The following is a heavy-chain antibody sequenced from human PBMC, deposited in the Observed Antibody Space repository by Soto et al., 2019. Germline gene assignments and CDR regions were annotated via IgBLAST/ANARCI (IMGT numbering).Heavy chain of an antibody. CDR2: ISGSGGST. CDR3: AKDRGATGSGQYYFDY. Sequence: GGSLRLSCAASGFTFSSNAMSWVRQAPGKGLEWVSAISGSGGSTYYADSVKGRFTISRDNSKNTLYLQMNSLRAEDTAVYYCAKDRGATGSGQYYFDYWGQGTLVTVSS. CDR1: GFTFSSNA. D-gene: IGHD6-19*01. V-gene: IGHV3-23*01. J-gene: IGHJ4*02.